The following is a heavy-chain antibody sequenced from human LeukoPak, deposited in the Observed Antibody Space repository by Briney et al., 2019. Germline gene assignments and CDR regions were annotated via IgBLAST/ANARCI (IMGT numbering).Heavy chain of an antibody. CDR1: GVPITSGGYY. D-gene: IGHD4-11*01. CDR3: ARGPVRDYSNY. V-gene: IGHV4-31*03. CDR2: SYYSGST. Sequence: PSETLSLTCTVSGVPITSGGYYWSWIRQHPGKCLEWLGYSYYSGSTYYNPSLKSRLTISLDTSKNHFSLRLTSVTAADTAVYYCARGPVRDYSNYWGQGTLVTVSS. J-gene: IGHJ4*02.